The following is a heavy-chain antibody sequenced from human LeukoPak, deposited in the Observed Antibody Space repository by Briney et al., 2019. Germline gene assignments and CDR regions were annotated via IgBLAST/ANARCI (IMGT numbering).Heavy chain of an antibody. CDR3: ARDQLLGYCSSTSCYAVDNYYYYMDV. CDR1: GYTFTGYY. J-gene: IGHJ6*03. Sequence: GASVKVSCKASGYTFTGYYMHWVRQAPGQGLEWMGWINPNSGGTNYAQKFQGRVTMTRDTSISTAYMELSRLRSDDTAVYYCARDQLLGYCSSTSCYAVDNYYYYMDVWGKGTTVTVSS. V-gene: IGHV1-2*02. D-gene: IGHD2-2*01. CDR2: INPNSGGT.